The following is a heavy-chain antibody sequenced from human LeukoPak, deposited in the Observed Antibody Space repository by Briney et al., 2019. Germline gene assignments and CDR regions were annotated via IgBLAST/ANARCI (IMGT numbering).Heavy chain of an antibody. V-gene: IGHV3-7*01. D-gene: IGHD2-15*01. J-gene: IGHJ5*02. CDR2: VKRDGSET. CDR3: ARDFSWASDP. CDR1: GFTFSSYS. Sequence: GGSLRPSCAASGFTFSSYSMNWVRQAPGKGLEWVADVKRDGSETYHVDSVKGRFTISRDNARNSLYLQMNSLRAEDTAIYYCARDFSWASDPWGQGTLVTVSS.